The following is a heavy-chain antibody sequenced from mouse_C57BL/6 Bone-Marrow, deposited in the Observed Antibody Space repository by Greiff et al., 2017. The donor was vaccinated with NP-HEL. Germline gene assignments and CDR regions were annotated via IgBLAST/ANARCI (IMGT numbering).Heavy chain of an antibody. CDR1: GYTFTSYW. J-gene: IGHJ3*01. CDR2: IHPNSGST. Sequence: QVQLQQPGAELVKPGASVKLSCKASGYTFTSYWMHWVKQRPGQGLEWIGMIHPNSGSTNYNEKFKSKATLTVDKSSSTAYMQLSSLTSEDSAVYYCAKGAGTSSWFAYGGQGTLVTVSA. CDR3: AKGAGTSSWFAY. V-gene: IGHV1-64*01. D-gene: IGHD4-1*01.